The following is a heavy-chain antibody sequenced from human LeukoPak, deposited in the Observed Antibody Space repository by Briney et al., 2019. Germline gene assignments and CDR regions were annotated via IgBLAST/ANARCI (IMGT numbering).Heavy chain of an antibody. CDR2: IYNSGNT. V-gene: IGHV4-59*01. D-gene: IGHD4-11*01. CDR3: ARGGPSSKYYDA. J-gene: IGHJ5*02. CDR1: GASISSYY. Sequence: SETLSLTCTVSGASISSYYWSWIRQPPGKALESIGYIYNSGNTDYSPSLKSRVTISVDTSKNQFSLKMSSVTAADTAVYYCARGGPSSKYYDAWGQGTLVTVSS.